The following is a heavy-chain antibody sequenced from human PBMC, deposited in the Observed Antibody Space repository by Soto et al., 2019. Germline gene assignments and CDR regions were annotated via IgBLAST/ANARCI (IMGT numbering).Heavy chain of an antibody. CDR2: IIPIFGTA. CDR1: GGTSSSYA. V-gene: IGHV1-69*01. Sequence: QVQLVQSGAEVKKPGSSVKVSCKASGGTSSSYAISWVRQAPGQGLEWMGGIIPIFGTANYAQKFQGRVTITADESTSTAYMELSSLRSEDTAVYYCAGDITMVRGVSYYGMDVWGQGTTVTVSS. CDR3: AGDITMVRGVSYYGMDV. J-gene: IGHJ6*02. D-gene: IGHD3-10*01.